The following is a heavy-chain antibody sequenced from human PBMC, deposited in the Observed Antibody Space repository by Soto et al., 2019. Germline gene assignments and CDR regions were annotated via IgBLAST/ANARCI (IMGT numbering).Heavy chain of an antibody. CDR3: AREGEWSPTGHDAFDI. CDR1: GGSISSYY. J-gene: IGHJ3*02. Sequence: NPSETLSLTCTVSGGSISSYYWSWIRQPPGKGLEWIGYIYYSGSTNYNPSLKSRVTISVDTSKNQFSLKLSSVTAADTAVYYCAREGEWSPTGHDAFDIWGQGTMVTVSS. V-gene: IGHV4-59*01. CDR2: IYYSGST. D-gene: IGHD2-8*01.